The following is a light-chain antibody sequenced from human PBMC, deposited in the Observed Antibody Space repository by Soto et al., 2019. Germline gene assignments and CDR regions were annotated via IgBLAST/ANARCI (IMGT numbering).Light chain of an antibody. Sequence: DIQMTQSPSSLSASVGDRVTLTCRATQSISGYLSWYQQKPGKAPKLLIYAASILQSGVPSRFSGSGSGTDFTLTISSLQPEDFATYYCQQSYNTPRTFGGGTKVDIK. V-gene: IGKV1-39*01. CDR2: AAS. J-gene: IGKJ4*01. CDR1: QSISGY. CDR3: QQSYNTPRT.